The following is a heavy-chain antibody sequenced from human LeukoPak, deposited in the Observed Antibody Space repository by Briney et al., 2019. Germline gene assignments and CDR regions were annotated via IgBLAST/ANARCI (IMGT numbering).Heavy chain of an antibody. J-gene: IGHJ6*04. Sequence: EASVKVSCKVSGYTLTELSMHWVRQAPGKGLEWMGGFDPEDGETIYAQKFQGRVTMTEDTSTDTAYIELSSLRSEDTAVYYCATYSSTSRNYYYYGMDVWGKGTTVTVSS. D-gene: IGHD2-2*01. CDR3: ATYSSTSRNYYYYGMDV. CDR1: GYTLTELS. CDR2: FDPEDGET. V-gene: IGHV1-24*01.